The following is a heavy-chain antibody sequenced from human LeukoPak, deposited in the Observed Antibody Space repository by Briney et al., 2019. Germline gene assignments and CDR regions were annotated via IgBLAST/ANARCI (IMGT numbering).Heavy chain of an antibody. CDR3: AWGGAQQVAGNFQF. D-gene: IGHD6-13*01. CDR2: TIPILGTP. V-gene: IGHV1-69*05. Sequence: ASVKVSCKVSGYTFSDYGIFWVRQAPGQGFEWMGGTIPILGTPNNAKKFQDRVTITTDQSTQTSYMELRGLTPDDTAVYYCAWGGAQQVAGNFQFWGQGTLVTVSA. CDR1: GYTFSDYG. J-gene: IGHJ1*01.